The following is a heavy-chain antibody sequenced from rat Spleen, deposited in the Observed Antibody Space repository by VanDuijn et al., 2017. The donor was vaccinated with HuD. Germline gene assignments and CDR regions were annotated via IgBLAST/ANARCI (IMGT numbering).Heavy chain of an antibody. V-gene: IGHV5-22*01. Sequence: EVQLVESGGGLVQPGRSLKLSCAASGFTFSNYPMAWVRQTPTKGLEWVASISYDGGSTNYRDSVKGRFTISRDNAKSTLYLQMNSLRSEDTATYYCARHLGTTTGMDAWGQGTLVTVSS. J-gene: IGHJ3*01. CDR1: GFTFSNYP. D-gene: IGHD1-5*01. CDR3: ARHLGTTTGMDA. CDR2: ISYDGGST.